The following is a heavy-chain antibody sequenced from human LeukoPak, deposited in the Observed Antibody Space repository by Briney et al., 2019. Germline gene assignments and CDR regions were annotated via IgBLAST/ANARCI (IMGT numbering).Heavy chain of an antibody. CDR1: GGSISSDTYY. J-gene: IGHJ5*02. Sequence: SETLSLTCTVSGGSISSDTYYWGWIRQPPGKGLEWIVSIYYSGNTYYNPSLKSRVTISVDTSKNQFSLKVNSVTAADTAVYFCATQKGSSYYLAAWFDPWGQGTLVTVSS. V-gene: IGHV4-39*01. CDR3: ATQKGSSYYLAAWFDP. CDR2: IYYSGNT. D-gene: IGHD6-13*01.